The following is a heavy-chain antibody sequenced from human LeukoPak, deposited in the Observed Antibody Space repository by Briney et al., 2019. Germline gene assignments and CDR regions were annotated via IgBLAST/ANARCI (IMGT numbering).Heavy chain of an antibody. Sequence: GRSLRLSCAASGFTFDDYAMHWVRQAPGKGLEWVAFIRYDGSNKYYADSVKGRFTISRDNSKNTLYLQMNSLRAEDTAVYYCAKAGSYRSYYFDYWGQGTLVTVSS. V-gene: IGHV3-30*02. CDR2: IRYDGSNK. J-gene: IGHJ4*02. CDR1: GFTFDDYA. CDR3: AKAGSYRSYYFDY. D-gene: IGHD3-16*02.